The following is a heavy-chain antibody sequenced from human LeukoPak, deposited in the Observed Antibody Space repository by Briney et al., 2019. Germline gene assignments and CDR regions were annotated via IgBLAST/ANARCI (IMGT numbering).Heavy chain of an antibody. CDR2: IDPSDSYT. V-gene: IGHV5-10-1*01. D-gene: IGHD3-9*01. J-gene: IGHJ5*02. CDR3: ARLGPTVLRYFGGENWSDP. CDR1: GYSFTSYW. Sequence: GESLKISCKGSGYSFTSYWISWVRQMPGKGLEWMGRIDPSDSYTNYSPSFQGHVTISADKSISTAYLQWSSLKASDTAMYYCARLGPTVLRYFGGENWSDPWGQGTLVTVSS.